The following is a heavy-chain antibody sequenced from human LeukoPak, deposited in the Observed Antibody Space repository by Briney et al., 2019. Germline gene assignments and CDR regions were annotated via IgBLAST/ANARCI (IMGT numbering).Heavy chain of an antibody. CDR2: IYPGDSDT. CDR3: ARQPEWLRRDRTYYYYGMDV. CDR1: GYIFTSYF. V-gene: IGHV5-51*01. Sequence: GASLLISCRGSGYIFTSYFIGWVRPLPGKGLEWMGIIYPGDSDTRYSPSFQGQVTISADKSISTAYLQWSSLKASDTAMYYCARQPEWLRRDRTYYYYGMDVWGQGTTVTVSS. D-gene: IGHD5-12*01. J-gene: IGHJ6*02.